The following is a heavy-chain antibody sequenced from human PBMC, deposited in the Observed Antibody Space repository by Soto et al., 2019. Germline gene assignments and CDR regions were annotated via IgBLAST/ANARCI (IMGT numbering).Heavy chain of an antibody. CDR3: ASTASDSSSSYYYGMDV. CDR1: GGSISSGGYY. D-gene: IGHD6-6*01. V-gene: IGHV4-31*03. CDR2: IYYSGST. J-gene: IGHJ6*02. Sequence: SETLSLTCTVSGGSISSGGYYWSGIRQHPGKGLEWIGYIYYSGSTYYNPSLKSRVTISVDTSKNQFSLKLSSVTAADTAVYYCASTASDSSSSYYYGMDVWGQVTAVTVSS.